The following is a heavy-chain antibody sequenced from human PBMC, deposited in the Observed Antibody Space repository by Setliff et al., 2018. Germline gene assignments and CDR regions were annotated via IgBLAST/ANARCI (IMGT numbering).Heavy chain of an antibody. D-gene: IGHD2-21*02. CDR2: ISADGSSV. CDR3: ARATASLPTTASDY. J-gene: IGHJ4*02. CDR1: GLTFDNYA. V-gene: IGHV3-23*01. Sequence: LRLSCAASGLTFDNYAFSWVRQAPGKGLEWISAISADGSSVYYARSVRGRFTVSRDNSNSTVSQQMNSLRTEDTAFYFCARATASLPTTASDYWGQGTLVTVSS.